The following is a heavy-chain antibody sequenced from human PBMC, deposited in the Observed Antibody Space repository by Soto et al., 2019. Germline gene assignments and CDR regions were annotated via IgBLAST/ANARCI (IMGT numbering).Heavy chain of an antibody. V-gene: IGHV1-46*01. J-gene: IGHJ3*02. CDR2: INPRGGFST. CDR3: ARDKYSDNSHDFDI. D-gene: IGHD4-4*01. CDR1: GYTFSSYY. Sequence: GASVKVSCKASGYTFSSYYIHWVRQAPGQGLEWMGIINPRGGFSTSYAQEFQGRVTMTRDTSTSTVYMELSSLRSEDTAVYYCARDKYSDNSHDFDIWGQGTMVTVSS.